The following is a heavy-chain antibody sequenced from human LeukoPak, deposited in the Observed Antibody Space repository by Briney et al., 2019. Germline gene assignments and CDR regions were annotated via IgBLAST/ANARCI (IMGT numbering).Heavy chain of an antibody. J-gene: IGHJ3*02. CDR2: ISWNSGSI. Sequence: PGGSLRLSCAASGFTFDDYAMHWVRQAPGKGLEWVSGISWNSGSIGYADSVKGRFTISRDNAKNSLYLQMNSLRAEDTALYYYARPLWFGELSGDAFDIWGQGTMVTVSS. V-gene: IGHV3-9*01. D-gene: IGHD3-10*01. CDR1: GFTFDDYA. CDR3: ARPLWFGELSGDAFDI.